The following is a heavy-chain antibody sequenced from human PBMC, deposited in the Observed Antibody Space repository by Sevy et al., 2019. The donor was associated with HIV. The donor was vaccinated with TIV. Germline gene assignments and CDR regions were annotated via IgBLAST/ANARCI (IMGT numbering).Heavy chain of an antibody. V-gene: IGHV3-30*18. Sequence: GGSLRLSCAVSGFTFNNYGMHWVRQAPGKGLEWVAVLSHDGSNEYYADSVRGRFTISRDSSRTTLFLQMNSLRVEDTAVYYCAKDRITIYVSRDHWGRGTLVTVSS. CDR1: GFTFNNYG. CDR3: AKDRITIYVSRDH. D-gene: IGHD3-3*01. CDR2: LSHDGSNE. J-gene: IGHJ4*02.